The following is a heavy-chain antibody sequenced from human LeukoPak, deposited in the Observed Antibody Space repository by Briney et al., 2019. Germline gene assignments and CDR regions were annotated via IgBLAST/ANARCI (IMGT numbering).Heavy chain of an antibody. V-gene: IGHV3-33*01. J-gene: IGHJ4*02. CDR3: ARTSVAIDF. CDR2: IWYDGSNQ. Sequence: GGSLRLSCAASGFTFSSYAMHWVRQAPGKGLEWVAVIWYDGSNQKYADSVKGRFTISRDTSKNTVYLQMNSLRVEDTAVYYCARTSVAIDFWGQGTLVTASS. D-gene: IGHD2-2*02. CDR1: GFTFSSYA.